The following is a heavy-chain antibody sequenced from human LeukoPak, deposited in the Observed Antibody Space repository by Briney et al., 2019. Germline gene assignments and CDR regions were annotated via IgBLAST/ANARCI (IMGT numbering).Heavy chain of an antibody. CDR3: ARLCSSTSCYDDWFDP. D-gene: IGHD2-2*01. V-gene: IGHV1-18*01. CDR1: GYTFTSYG. Sequence: ASVKVSCKASGYTFTSYGISWVRQAPGRGLEWMGWISAYNGNTNYAQKLQGRVTMTTDTSTSTAYMELRSLRSDDAAVYYCARLCSSTSCYDDWFDPWGQGTLVTVSS. CDR2: ISAYNGNT. J-gene: IGHJ5*02.